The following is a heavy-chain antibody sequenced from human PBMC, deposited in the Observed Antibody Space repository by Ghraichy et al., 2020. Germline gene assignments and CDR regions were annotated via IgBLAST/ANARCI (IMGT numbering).Heavy chain of an antibody. Sequence: GSLRLSCAASGFTFSSYSMNWVRQAPGKGLEWVSSISSSSSYIYYADSVKGRFTISRDNAKNSLYLQMNSLRAEDTAVYYCASGDYYDSSRDDYWGQGTLVTVSS. J-gene: IGHJ4*02. V-gene: IGHV3-21*01. CDR2: ISSSSSYI. D-gene: IGHD3-22*01. CDR1: GFTFSSYS. CDR3: ASGDYYDSSRDDY.